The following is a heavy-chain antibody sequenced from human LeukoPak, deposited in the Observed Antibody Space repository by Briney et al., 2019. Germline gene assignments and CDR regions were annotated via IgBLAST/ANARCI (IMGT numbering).Heavy chain of an antibody. CDR1: GYTFTSYG. CDR3: ARVVGADIVVVTAIPGTYWYFDL. V-gene: IGHV1-18*01. D-gene: IGHD2-21*02. J-gene: IGHJ2*01. CDR2: VSAYNGNT. Sequence: ASVKVSCKASGYTFTSYGISWVRQAPGQGLEWMGWVSAYNGNTNYAQKLQGRVTMTTDTSTSTAYMELRSLRSDDTAVYYCARVVGADIVVVTAIPGTYWYFDLWGRGTLVTVSS.